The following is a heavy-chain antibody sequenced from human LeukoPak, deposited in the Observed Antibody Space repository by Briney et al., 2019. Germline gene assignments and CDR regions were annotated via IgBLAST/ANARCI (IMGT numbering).Heavy chain of an antibody. D-gene: IGHD3-16*01. J-gene: IGHJ4*02. V-gene: IGHV3-74*01. CDR3: SRDFVGAEDY. Sequence: GGSLRLSCSASGFTISSYWMHWVRQAPGKGLVWVSRINPAGSVTNHADSVRGRFTISRDTATNTLYLEMNSLRAEDTAVYYCSRDFVGAEDYWGQGTVVTVSS. CDR1: GFTISSYW. CDR2: INPAGSVT.